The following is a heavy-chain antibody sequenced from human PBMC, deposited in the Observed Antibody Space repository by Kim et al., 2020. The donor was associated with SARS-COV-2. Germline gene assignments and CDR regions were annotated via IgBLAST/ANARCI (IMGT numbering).Heavy chain of an antibody. J-gene: IGHJ4*02. V-gene: IGHV3-73*01. D-gene: IGHD2-15*01. CDR2: IRSKANSYAT. Sequence: GSLRLSCAASGFTFSGSAMHWVRQASGKGLEWVGRIRSKANSYATAYAASVKGRFTISRDDSKNTAYLQMNSLKTEDTAVYYCTTPDCSGGSCYSDYWGQGTLVTVSS. CDR1: GFTFSGSA. CDR3: TTPDCSGGSCYSDY.